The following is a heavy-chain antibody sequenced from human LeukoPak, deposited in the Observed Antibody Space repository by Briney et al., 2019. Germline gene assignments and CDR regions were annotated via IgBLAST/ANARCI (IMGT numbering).Heavy chain of an antibody. Sequence: ASVTVSCKASGYTFTTYAMNWVRQAPGQGLEWMGWINTNTGNPTYAQGFTGRFVFSLDTSVSTAYLQISSLKAEDTAVYYCARDPSSSWNFPFDYWGQGTLVTVSS. CDR1: GYTFTTYA. V-gene: IGHV7-4-1*02. J-gene: IGHJ4*02. CDR2: INTNTGNP. D-gene: IGHD6-13*01. CDR3: ARDPSSSWNFPFDY.